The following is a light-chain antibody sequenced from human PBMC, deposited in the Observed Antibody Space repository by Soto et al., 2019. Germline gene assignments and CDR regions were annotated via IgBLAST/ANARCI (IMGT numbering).Light chain of an antibody. V-gene: IGLV2-8*01. J-gene: IGLJ2*01. CDR1: SNDVGGYNY. CDR2: EVN. CDR3: SSYAGSNNFVV. Sequence: QSALTQPPSASGSPGQSVTISCTGTSNDVGGYNYVSWYQQHPGKAPKLIIYEVNKRPSGVPDRFSGSKSGNTASLTVSGLQAEDEADYSCSSYAGSNNFVVFGGGTKVTVL.